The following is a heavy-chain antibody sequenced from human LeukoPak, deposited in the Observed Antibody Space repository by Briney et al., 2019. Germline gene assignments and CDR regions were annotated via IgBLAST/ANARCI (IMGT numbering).Heavy chain of an antibody. CDR2: IYYSGST. Sequence: SETLSLTCTVSGGSISSSSYYWGWIRQPPGKGLEWIGSIYYSGSTYYNPSLKSRVTISVDTSKNQFSLKLSSVTAADTAVYYCARHTYYDGFQHWGQGTLVTVSS. J-gene: IGHJ1*01. D-gene: IGHD3-22*01. V-gene: IGHV4-39*01. CDR3: ARHTYYDGFQH. CDR1: GGSISSSSYY.